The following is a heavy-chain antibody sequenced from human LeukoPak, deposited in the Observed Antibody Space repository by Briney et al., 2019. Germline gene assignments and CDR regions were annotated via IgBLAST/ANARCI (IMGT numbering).Heavy chain of an antibody. Sequence: GGSLRLSCAASGFTFSSFAISWVRQAPGKGLEWVSAIVGSDDSTYYADSVKGRFTISRDNSKNTLYLQMNSLRDEDTAIYYCARNVVPAASDYWGQGTVVTVSS. CDR2: IVGSDDST. CDR3: ARNVVPAASDY. CDR1: GFTFSSFA. V-gene: IGHV3-23*01. D-gene: IGHD2-2*01. J-gene: IGHJ4*02.